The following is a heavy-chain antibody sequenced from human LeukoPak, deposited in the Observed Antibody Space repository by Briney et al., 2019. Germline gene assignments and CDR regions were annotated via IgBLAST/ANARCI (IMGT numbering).Heavy chain of an antibody. CDR2: IYPGHSDT. J-gene: IGHJ5*02. Sequence: GESLKISWKGSGYILTNNWIGGVRQVPGKGLEWMGLIYPGHSDTKYSPSFQGQVTFSVDKSINTAYLHWSSLKASDTAMYFCARFGYTSSLDHWGQGTRVTVSS. V-gene: IGHV5-51*01. D-gene: IGHD6-13*01. CDR1: GYILTNNW. CDR3: ARFGYTSSLDH.